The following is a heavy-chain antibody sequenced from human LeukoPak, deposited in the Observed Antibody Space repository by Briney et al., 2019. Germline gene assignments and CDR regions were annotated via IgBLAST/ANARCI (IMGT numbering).Heavy chain of an antibody. V-gene: IGHV3-23*01. D-gene: IGHD2-2*01. J-gene: IGHJ3*02. CDR3: AKPRYCSSTSCPGAFDI. CDR2: ISGSGGST. Sequence: GGSLRLSCAASGFTFSSYAMSWVRQAPGRGLEWVSAISGSGGSTYYADSVKGRFTISRDNSKNTLYLQMNSLRAEDTAVYYCAKPRYCSSTSCPGAFDIWGQGTMVTVSS. CDR1: GFTFSSYA.